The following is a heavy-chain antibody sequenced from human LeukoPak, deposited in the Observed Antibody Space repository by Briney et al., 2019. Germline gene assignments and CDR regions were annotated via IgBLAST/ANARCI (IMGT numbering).Heavy chain of an antibody. D-gene: IGHD3-22*01. CDR3: AKDSSSGLFYFDY. CDR1: GFTFSSYG. Sequence: GGSLSPSCAASGFTFSSYGMHWVRQAPGKGLEWVAVISYDGSNKYYADSVKGRFTISRDNSKNTLYLQMNSLRAEDTAVYYCAKDSSSGLFYFDYWGQGTLVTVSS. CDR2: ISYDGSNK. J-gene: IGHJ4*02. V-gene: IGHV3-30*18.